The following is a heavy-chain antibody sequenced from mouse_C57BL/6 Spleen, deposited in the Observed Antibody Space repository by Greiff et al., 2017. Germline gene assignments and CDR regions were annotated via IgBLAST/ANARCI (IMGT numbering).Heavy chain of an antibody. V-gene: IGHV1-15*01. J-gene: IGHJ2*01. CDR3: TGGYDDGFDY. CDR2: IDPETGGT. Sequence: QVQLQQSGAELVRPGASVTLSCKASGYTFTDYEMHWVKQTPVHGLEWIGAIDPETGGTAYNQKFKGKAILTADKSSSTAYMELRSLTSEDSAVYYCTGGYDDGFDYWGQGTTLTVSS. CDR1: GYTFTDYE. D-gene: IGHD2-2*01.